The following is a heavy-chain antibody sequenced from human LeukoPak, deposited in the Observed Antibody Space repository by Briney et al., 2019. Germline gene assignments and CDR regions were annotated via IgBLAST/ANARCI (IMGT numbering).Heavy chain of an antibody. CDR2: INRDGSEM. CDR1: GFTFSSYW. D-gene: IGHD3-10*01. CDR3: ARDRPGGYYYVSGIRAFAI. J-gene: IGHJ3*02. Sequence: GGSLRLSCAASGFTFSSYWMSWVRQAPGKGLEWVANINRDGSEMYYVDSVKGRFTISRDNAMNSLSLQMNSLRADDTAVYYCARDRPGGYYYVSGIRAFAIWGQGTMVTVSS. V-gene: IGHV3-7*01.